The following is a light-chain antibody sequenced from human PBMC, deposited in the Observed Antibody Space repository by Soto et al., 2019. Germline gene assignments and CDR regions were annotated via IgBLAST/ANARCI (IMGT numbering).Light chain of an antibody. Sequence: IVMTQSPATLSVSPGESATLSCRASQSISSNLAWYQQKPGQAPRLLIYGASTRATGITATFSGSGSGTEFTLTISSLQSEDFAVYYCQQYNNWPFTFGPGTKVDIK. V-gene: IGKV3-15*01. CDR1: QSISSN. CDR3: QQYNNWPFT. J-gene: IGKJ3*01. CDR2: GAS.